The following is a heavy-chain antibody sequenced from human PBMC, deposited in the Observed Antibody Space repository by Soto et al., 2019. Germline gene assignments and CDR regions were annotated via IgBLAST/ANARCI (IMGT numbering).Heavy chain of an antibody. Sequence: SETLSLTCTVSGGSISSYYWSWIRQPPGKGLEWIGYIYNSGRTNYNPSLKSRVTISVDTSKNQFSLKLSSVTAADTAVYYCAKRYGYSFDYWGQGTLVTVS. CDR3: AKRYGYSFDY. V-gene: IGHV4-59*08. CDR1: GGSISSYY. D-gene: IGHD1-1*01. CDR2: IYNSGRT. J-gene: IGHJ4*02.